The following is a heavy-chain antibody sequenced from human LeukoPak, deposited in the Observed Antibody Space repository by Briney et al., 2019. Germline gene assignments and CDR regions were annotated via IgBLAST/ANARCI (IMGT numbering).Heavy chain of an antibody. CDR3: TTDLCSSTSCYRRYYYYMDV. CDR2: IKSKTDGGTT. V-gene: IGHV3-15*01. Sequence: GGSLRLSCAASGFTFSNAWMSWFRQARGKGLEWVGRIKSKTDGGTTDYAAPVKGRFTISRDDSKNTLYLQMNSLKTEDTAVYYCTTDLCSSTSCYRRYYYYMDVWGKGTTVTVSS. CDR1: GFTFSNAW. D-gene: IGHD2-2*02. J-gene: IGHJ6*03.